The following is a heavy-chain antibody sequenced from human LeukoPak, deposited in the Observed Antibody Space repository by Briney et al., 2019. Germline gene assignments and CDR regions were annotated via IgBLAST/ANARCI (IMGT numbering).Heavy chain of an antibody. CDR2: IYPGDSDT. D-gene: IGHD4-23*01. CDR3: ARQVTVVTPAGDQIYYFDY. Sequence: GESLKISCKGSGYRFTSYLIGWVRQMPGKGLEWMGIIYPGDSDTRYSPSFQGQVTISAVKSIRTAYLQWSSLKASDTAMYYCARQVTVVTPAGDQIYYFDYWGQGTLVTVSS. V-gene: IGHV5-51*01. CDR1: GYRFTSYL. J-gene: IGHJ4*02.